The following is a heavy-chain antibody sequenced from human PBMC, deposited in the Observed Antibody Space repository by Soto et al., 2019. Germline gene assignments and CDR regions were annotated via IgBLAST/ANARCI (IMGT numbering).Heavy chain of an antibody. V-gene: IGHV1-69*11. CDR2: VIPRLATS. J-gene: IGHJ5*01. Sequence: QVQLVQSGAEVKKPGSSVKVSCRTSGGTFSSSAISWVRRAPGQGLEWMGKVIPRLATSNYAEKFRDRVTITADESTSTAYLEVASLKSEDTAIYYCASASHYYGSGLSWFASWGQGTQVTVSS. CDR1: GGTFSSSA. CDR3: ASASHYYGSGLSWFAS. D-gene: IGHD3-10*01.